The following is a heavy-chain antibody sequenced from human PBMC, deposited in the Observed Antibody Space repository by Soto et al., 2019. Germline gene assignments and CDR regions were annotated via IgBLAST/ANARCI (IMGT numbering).Heavy chain of an antibody. CDR1: GGTCSSYA. J-gene: IGHJ6*02. V-gene: IGHV1-69*06. CDR2: IVPLFRTT. CDR3: ARGGYSSTWSNLLDRSGLDV. Sequence: SVQVSCRTSGGTCSSYARSWVRQAPGEGREWMGGIVPLFRTTNYAQKFQGRVTIAADTTTYTVYMELSPLTSGDTAVYYCARGGYSSTWSNLLDRSGLDVWGQGTTVTVSS. D-gene: IGHD6-13*01.